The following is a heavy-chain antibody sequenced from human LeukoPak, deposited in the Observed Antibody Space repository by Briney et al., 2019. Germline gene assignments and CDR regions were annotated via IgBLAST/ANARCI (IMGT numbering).Heavy chain of an antibody. CDR1: GFTFANFA. V-gene: IGHV3-48*02. Sequence: PGGSLRLSCAASGFTFANFAMGWVRQAPGKGLEWVSYITADSGTTYYADSVKGRFAISRDNAKNSLYLQMNSLRDEDTAVYYCASRDYFDYWGQGTLVTVSS. J-gene: IGHJ4*02. CDR3: ASRDYFDY. CDR2: ITADSGTT.